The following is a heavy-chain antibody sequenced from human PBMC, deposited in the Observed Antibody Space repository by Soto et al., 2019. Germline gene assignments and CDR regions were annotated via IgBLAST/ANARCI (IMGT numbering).Heavy chain of an antibody. Sequence: ASVKISCKASGFTFTSSAVQWVRQARGQRLEWIGWIVVGSGNTNYAQKFQERVTITRDMSTSTAYMELSSLRSEDTAVYYCAAIDVGWYGFDYWGQGTLVTISS. CDR1: GFTFTSSA. J-gene: IGHJ4*02. V-gene: IGHV1-58*01. CDR2: IVVGSGNT. CDR3: AAIDVGWYGFDY. D-gene: IGHD6-19*01.